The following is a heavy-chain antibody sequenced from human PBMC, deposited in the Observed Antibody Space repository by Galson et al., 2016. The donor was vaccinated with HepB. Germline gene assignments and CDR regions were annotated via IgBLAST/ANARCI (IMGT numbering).Heavy chain of an antibody. CDR2: ISYSGNT. CDR3: ARVGGYYVYYFDS. J-gene: IGHJ4*02. CDR1: GGSISSGGYY. D-gene: IGHD3-22*01. V-gene: IGHV4-31*03. Sequence: TLSLTCTVSGGSISSGGYYWSWIRQQPGKGLEWIGYISYSGNTDYNPSLKSRVTISVDTSKNQFSLKLSSVTAADTAVYYCARVGGYYVYYFDSWGQGTLVTVSS.